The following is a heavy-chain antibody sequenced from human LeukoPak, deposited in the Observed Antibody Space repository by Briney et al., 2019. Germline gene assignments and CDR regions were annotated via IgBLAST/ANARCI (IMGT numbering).Heavy chain of an antibody. D-gene: IGHD1-14*01. Sequence: GASVKVSCKASGYTFTSYAISWVRQAPGQGLEWMGGIIPIFGTANYAQKFQGRVTITTDESTSTAYMELSSLRSEDTAVYYCAQPGNSNDAFDIWGQGTMVTVSS. J-gene: IGHJ3*02. CDR2: IIPIFGTA. CDR1: GYTFTSYA. V-gene: IGHV1-69*05. CDR3: AQPGNSNDAFDI.